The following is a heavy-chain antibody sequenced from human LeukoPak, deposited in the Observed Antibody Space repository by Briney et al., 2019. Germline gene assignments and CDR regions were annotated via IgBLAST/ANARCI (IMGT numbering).Heavy chain of an antibody. CDR3: ARAHNWKYGSFDF. D-gene: IGHD1-7*01. Sequence: GGSLRLSCAASGFTFSDYYMSWIRQAPGKGLEWVSCISSSSSYIYYADSVKGRFTISRDNAKNSLYLQMNSLRAEDTAVYYCARAHNWKYGSFDFWGQGTLVTVSS. CDR2: ISSSSSYI. CDR1: GFTFSDYY. J-gene: IGHJ4*02. V-gene: IGHV3-11*06.